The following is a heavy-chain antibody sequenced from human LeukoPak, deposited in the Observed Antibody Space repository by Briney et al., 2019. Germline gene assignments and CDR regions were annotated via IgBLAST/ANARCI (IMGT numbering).Heavy chain of an antibody. CDR3: AKGHFGSFDY. Sequence: PGGSLRLSCAASGFTFSNYDLSWVRQAPGKGLEWVSAINSGGKIYYADSVKGRFTISRDNSKNTLYLQMNSLRAEDTAVYYCAKGHFGSFDYWGQGTLVTVSS. V-gene: IGHV3-23*01. CDR1: GFTFSNYD. J-gene: IGHJ4*02. CDR2: INSGGKI. D-gene: IGHD2/OR15-2a*01.